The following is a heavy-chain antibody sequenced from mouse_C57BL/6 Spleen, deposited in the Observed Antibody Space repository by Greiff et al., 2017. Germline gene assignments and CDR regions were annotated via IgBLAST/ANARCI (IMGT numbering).Heavy chain of an antibody. CDR2: IYPGDGDT. CDR3: ARGDWGYFDY. Sequence: VQLVESGAELVKPGASVKISCKASGYAFSSYWLNWVKQRPGKGLEWIGQIYPGDGDTNYNGKFKGKATLTADKSSSTAYMQLSSLTSEDSAVYFCARGDWGYFDYWGQGTTLTVSS. CDR1: GYAFSSYW. D-gene: IGHD4-1*01. J-gene: IGHJ2*01. V-gene: IGHV1-80*01.